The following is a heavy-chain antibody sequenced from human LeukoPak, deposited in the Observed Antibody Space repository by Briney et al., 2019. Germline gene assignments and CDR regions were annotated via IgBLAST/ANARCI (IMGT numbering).Heavy chain of an antibody. V-gene: IGHV3-23*01. CDR3: AKDSLNYYDSNPIDY. J-gene: IGHJ4*02. D-gene: IGHD3-22*01. CDR2: ISGSGGST. Sequence: GGSLRLSCAASGFTFSSYAMSWVRQAPGKGLEWVSAISGSGGSTYYADSVKGRFTISRDNPKNTLYLQMNSLRAEDTAVYYCAKDSLNYYDSNPIDYWGQGTLVTVSS. CDR1: GFTFSSYA.